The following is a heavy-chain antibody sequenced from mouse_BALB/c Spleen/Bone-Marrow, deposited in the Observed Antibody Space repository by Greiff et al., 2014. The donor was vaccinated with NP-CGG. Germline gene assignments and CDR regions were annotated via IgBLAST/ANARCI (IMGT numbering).Heavy chain of an antibody. Sequence: QVQLKESGPGLVAPSQSLSITCTVSGFSLTSYGVHWVRQPPGKGLEWLGVIWAGGSTNYNSALMSRLSISKDNSKSQVCLKMNSLQTDDTAMNYYARVYLWYFDVWGAGTPVTVSS. CDR2: IWAGGST. V-gene: IGHV2-9*02. D-gene: IGHD2-3*01. CDR3: ARVYLWYFDV. J-gene: IGHJ1*01. CDR1: GFSLTSYG.